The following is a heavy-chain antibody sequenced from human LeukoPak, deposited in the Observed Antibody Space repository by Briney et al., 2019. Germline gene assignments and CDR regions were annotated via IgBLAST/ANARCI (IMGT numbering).Heavy chain of an antibody. D-gene: IGHD2-2*03. V-gene: IGHV3-30-3*01. CDR3: ARGGVGYCSSTSCPEDGNYFDY. J-gene: IGHJ4*02. CDR1: GFTFSSYA. CDR2: ISYDGSNK. Sequence: GGSLRLSCAASGFTFSSYAMHWVRQAPGKGLEWVAVISYDGSNKYYADSVKGRFTISRDNSKNTLYLQMNSLRAEDTAVYYCARGGVGYCSSTSCPEDGNYFDYWGQGTLVTVSS.